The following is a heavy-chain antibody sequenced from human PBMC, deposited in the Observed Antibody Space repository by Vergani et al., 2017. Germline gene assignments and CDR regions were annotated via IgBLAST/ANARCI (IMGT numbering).Heavy chain of an antibody. Sequence: EVQLVESGGGLVQPGGSLRLSCAASGFTFSSYWMSWVRQAPGKGLEWVANIKEDGSEKYYVDSVKGRFTIARDNAKNSVYLQMNSLRGEDTAVYNCARWGQTSGRFEYWGQGSRVKVSS. J-gene: IGHJ4*02. CDR3: ARWGQTSGRFEY. D-gene: IGHD1-26*01. V-gene: IGHV3-7*01. CDR1: GFTFSSYW. CDR2: IKEDGSEK.